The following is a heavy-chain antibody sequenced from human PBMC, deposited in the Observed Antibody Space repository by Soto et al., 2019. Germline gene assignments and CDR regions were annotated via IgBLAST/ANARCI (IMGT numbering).Heavy chain of an antibody. J-gene: IGHJ6*02. CDR2: IIPIFGTA. V-gene: IGHV1-69*13. CDR3: ARGGAGGAAWNYGMDV. Sequence: SVKVSYKASGGTFSSYAISWVRQAPGQGLEWMGGIIPIFGTANYAQKFQGRVTITADESTSTAYMELSSLRSEDTAVYYCARGGAGGAAWNYGMDVWGQGTTVTVSS. CDR1: GGTFSSYA. D-gene: IGHD1-1*01.